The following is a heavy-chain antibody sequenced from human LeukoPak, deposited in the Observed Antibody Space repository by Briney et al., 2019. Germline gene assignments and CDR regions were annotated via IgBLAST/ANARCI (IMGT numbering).Heavy chain of an antibody. J-gene: IGHJ4*02. CDR3: AKQAGSYGSYFDY. V-gene: IGHV3-23*01. D-gene: IGHD1-1*01. Sequence: GGSLRLSCAASGFIFSNYAMNWVRQAPGKGLEWVLSISGGGDTTYYSDSVKGRFTISRDNSKNTLYLQMNSLRAEDTDVYYCAKQAGSYGSYFDYWGQGTLVTVSS. CDR2: ISGGGDTT. CDR1: GFIFSNYA.